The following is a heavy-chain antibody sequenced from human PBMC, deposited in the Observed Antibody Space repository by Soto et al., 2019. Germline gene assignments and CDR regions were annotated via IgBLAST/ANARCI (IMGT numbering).Heavy chain of an antibody. D-gene: IGHD1-26*01. CDR1: GFTFSIYG. CDR3: AKGSYSGRYTDFDY. V-gene: IGHV3-30*18. CDR2: ISSDGSSK. Sequence: QVQLVDSGGAVVQPGRSLRVSCAASGFTFSIYGMYWVRHAPGKGLEWVAAISSDGSSKYYADSVKGRFTISRDNSKNTLYLQRNSLRTEDTAVYYCAKGSYSGRYTDFDYWGQGTLVTVSS. J-gene: IGHJ4*02.